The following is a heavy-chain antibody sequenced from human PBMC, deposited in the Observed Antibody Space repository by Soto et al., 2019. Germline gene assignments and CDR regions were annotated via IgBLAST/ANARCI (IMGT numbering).Heavy chain of an antibody. CDR2: IYYSGST. CDR1: GGSISSYY. CDR3: ASSSGWYHHFDY. Sequence: SETLSLTCTVSGGSISSYYWSWIRQPPGKGLEWIGYIYYSGSTNYNPSLKSRVTISVDTSKNQFSLKLSSVTAADTAVYYCASSSGWYHHFDYWGQGTLVTVSS. D-gene: IGHD6-19*01. V-gene: IGHV4-59*08. J-gene: IGHJ4*02.